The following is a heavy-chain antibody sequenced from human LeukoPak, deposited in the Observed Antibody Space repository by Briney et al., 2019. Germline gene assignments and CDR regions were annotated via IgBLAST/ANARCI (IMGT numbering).Heavy chain of an antibody. CDR2: IYYSGIT. CDR1: GASINNSDRY. D-gene: IGHD4-11*01. V-gene: IGHV4-39*07. CDR3: ARVARHDYTYYPGGNYFDY. J-gene: IGHJ4*02. Sequence: SETLSLPCTASGASINNSDRYWGWIRQPPGQGLEWIGSIYYSGITYHNPSLKSRVTISVDTSKNQFSLNLTSVTAADTAVYYCARVARHDYTYYPGGNYFDYWGQGTLVTVSS.